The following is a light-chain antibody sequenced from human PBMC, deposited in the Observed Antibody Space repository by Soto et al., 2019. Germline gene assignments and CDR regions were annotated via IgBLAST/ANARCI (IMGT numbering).Light chain of an antibody. CDR3: SSSKSSSTLPYV. CDR2: DVN. Sequence: QSALTQPASVSGSPGQSITISCTGTSSDAGGYNLVSWYQQYPDKAPKLMIFDVNTRPSGVSNRFSGSKSGNTASLTISGLQAEDEADYYCSSSKSSSTLPYVFGTGTKVTVL. V-gene: IGLV2-14*01. J-gene: IGLJ1*01. CDR1: SSDAGGYNL.